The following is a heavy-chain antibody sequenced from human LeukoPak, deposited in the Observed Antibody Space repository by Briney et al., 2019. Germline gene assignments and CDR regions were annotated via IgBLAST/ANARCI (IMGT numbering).Heavy chain of an antibody. D-gene: IGHD3-22*01. CDR1: GFTFSSYA. Sequence: GGSLTLSCAASGFTFSSYAMHWVRQAPGKGLEWVAVISYDGSNKYYADSVKGRFTISRDNSKNTLYLQMNSLRAEDTAVYYCARDPDSSGPSYFDYWGQGTLVTVSS. J-gene: IGHJ4*02. CDR2: ISYDGSNK. V-gene: IGHV3-30-3*01. CDR3: ARDPDSSGPSYFDY.